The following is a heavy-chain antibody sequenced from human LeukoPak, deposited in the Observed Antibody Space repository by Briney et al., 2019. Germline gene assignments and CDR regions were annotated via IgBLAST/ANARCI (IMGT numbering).Heavy chain of an antibody. CDR1: GFTFSSYS. V-gene: IGHV3-48*02. CDR3: AKAPTYDSSGYYYFDH. Sequence: PGGSLRLSCAASGFTFSSYSMNWVRQAPGKGLEWVSYISSSSSTIYYADSVKGRFTISRDNAKNSLYLQMNSLRDEDTAVYYCAKAPTYDSSGYYYFDHWGQGTLVTVSS. CDR2: ISSSSSTI. J-gene: IGHJ4*02. D-gene: IGHD3-22*01.